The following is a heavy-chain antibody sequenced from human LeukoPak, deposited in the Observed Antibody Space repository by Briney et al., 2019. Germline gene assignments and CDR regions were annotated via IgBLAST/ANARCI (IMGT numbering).Heavy chain of an antibody. V-gene: IGHV3-23*01. Sequence: PGGSLRLSCAASGFTFSSYAMSWVRQAPGKGLEWVSAISGSGGSTYYADSVKGRFILSRDNSKNTLYLQMNSLRAEDTAVYYCATASGFESSAYYPIYYYGMDVWGQGTTVTVSS. CDR1: GFTFSSYA. CDR3: ATASGFESSAYYPIYYYGMDV. CDR2: ISGSGGST. J-gene: IGHJ6*02. D-gene: IGHD3-22*01.